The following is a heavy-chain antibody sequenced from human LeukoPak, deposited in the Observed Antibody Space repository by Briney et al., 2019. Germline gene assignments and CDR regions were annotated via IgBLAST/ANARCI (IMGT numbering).Heavy chain of an antibody. Sequence: SETLSLTCTVSGASITNYYWNWIRQPPGKGLEWIGYISYRGSTNYNPSLKCRVTISVDTSKNQFSLKLSSVTAADTSVYYCARQNYYYYMDVWGKGTTVTVSS. CDR2: ISYRGST. J-gene: IGHJ6*03. CDR3: ARQNYYYYMDV. CDR1: GASITNYY. V-gene: IGHV4-59*08.